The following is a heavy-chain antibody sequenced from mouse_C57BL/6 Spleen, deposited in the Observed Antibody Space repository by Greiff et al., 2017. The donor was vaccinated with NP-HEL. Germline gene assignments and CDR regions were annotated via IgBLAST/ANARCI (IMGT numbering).Heavy chain of an antibody. CDR2: IHPNSGST. CDR1: GYTFTSYW. D-gene: IGHD1-1*01. CDR3: ARSFVVATDYFDY. J-gene: IGHJ2*01. Sequence: QVQLKQPGAELVKPGASVKLSCKASGYTFTSYWMHWVKQRPGQGLEWIGMIHPNSGSTNYNEKFKSKATLTVDKSSSTAYMQLSSLTSEDSAVYYCARSFVVATDYFDYWGQGTTLTVSS. V-gene: IGHV1-64*01.